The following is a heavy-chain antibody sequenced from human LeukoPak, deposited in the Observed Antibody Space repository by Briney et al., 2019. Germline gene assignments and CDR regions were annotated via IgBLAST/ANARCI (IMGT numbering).Heavy chain of an antibody. CDR2: ISSSSSYI. V-gene: IGHV3-21*01. D-gene: IGHD6-19*01. CDR1: GFTFSSYG. J-gene: IGHJ6*03. Sequence: GGSLRLSCAASGFTFSSYGMHWVRQAPGKGLERVSSISSSSSYIFYADSVKGRFTISRDNANNSLYLQMSSLRAEDTAVYYCARDAQWLVPEGYYFYMDVWGKGTTVTVSS. CDR3: ARDAQWLVPEGYYFYMDV.